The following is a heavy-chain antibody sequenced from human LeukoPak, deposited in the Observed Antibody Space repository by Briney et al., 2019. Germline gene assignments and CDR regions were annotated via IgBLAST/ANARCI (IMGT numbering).Heavy chain of an antibody. D-gene: IGHD3-10*01. J-gene: IGHJ5*02. Sequence: PGESLKISCKCSGYSFTSYRIGWVRQMPGKGLEWMGIIYPGDSDTRYSPSFQGQVTISADKSISTAYLQWSSLKASDTAMYYCARLITMVRGKADWFDPWGQGTLVTVSS. CDR2: IYPGDSDT. V-gene: IGHV5-51*01. CDR1: GYSFTSYR. CDR3: ARLITMVRGKADWFDP.